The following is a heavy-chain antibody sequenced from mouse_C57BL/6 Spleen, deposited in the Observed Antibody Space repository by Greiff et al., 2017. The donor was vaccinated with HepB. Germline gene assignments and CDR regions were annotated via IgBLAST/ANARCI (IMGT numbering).Heavy chain of an antibody. CDR3: ARDSNPYCDY. CDR1: GFTFSDYY. J-gene: IGHJ2*01. V-gene: IGHV5-16*01. CDR2: INYDGSST. Sequence: EVMLVESEGGLVQPGSSMKLSCTASGFTFSDYYMAWVRQVPEKGLEWVANINYDGSSTYYLDSLKSRFIISRDNAKNILYLQMSSLKSEDTATYYCARDSNPYCDYWGQGTTLTGSS. D-gene: IGHD2-5*01.